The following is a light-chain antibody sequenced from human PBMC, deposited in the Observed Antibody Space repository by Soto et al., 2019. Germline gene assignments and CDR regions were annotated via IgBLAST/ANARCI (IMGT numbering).Light chain of an antibody. V-gene: IGKV3-15*01. Sequence: DIRLPQSPATLSVSPVEIATLSCSASHVVIANFLAWYQQKPGQAPRLLIYGASTRATGIPARFSGSGSGTEFTLTINSLQSEDFAVYYCQQYNTWPRTFGQGTKVDIK. J-gene: IGKJ1*01. CDR2: GAS. CDR1: HVVIAN. CDR3: QQYNTWPRT.